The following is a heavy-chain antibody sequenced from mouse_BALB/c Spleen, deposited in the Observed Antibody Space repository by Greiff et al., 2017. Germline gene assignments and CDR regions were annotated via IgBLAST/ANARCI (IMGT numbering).Heavy chain of an antibody. J-gene: IGHJ3*01. CDR1: GFTFSSYW. CDR2: IRLKSDNYAT. V-gene: IGHV6-6*02. CDR3: TRQLGLPFAY. Sequence: EVKVVESGGGLVQPGGSMKLSCVASGFTFSSYWMSWVRQSPEKGLEWVAEIRLKSDNYATHYAESVKGKFTISRDDSKSRLYLQMNSLRAEDTGIYYCTRQLGLPFAYWGQGTLVTVSA. D-gene: IGHD3-1*01.